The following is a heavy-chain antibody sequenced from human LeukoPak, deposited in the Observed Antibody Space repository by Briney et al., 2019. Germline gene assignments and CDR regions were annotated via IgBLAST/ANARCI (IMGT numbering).Heavy chain of an antibody. CDR3: TRPGYYGSGSYPKYYFDY. CDR1: GFTFGDYA. V-gene: IGHV3-49*04. CDR2: IRSKAYGGTT. Sequence: QTGGSLRLSCTASGFTFGDYAMSWVRQAPGKVLGWVGFIRSKAYGGTTEYAASVKGRFTISRDDSKSIAYLQMNSLKTEDKAGYYCTRPGYYGSGSYPKYYFDYWGQGTLVTVSS. D-gene: IGHD3-10*01. J-gene: IGHJ4*02.